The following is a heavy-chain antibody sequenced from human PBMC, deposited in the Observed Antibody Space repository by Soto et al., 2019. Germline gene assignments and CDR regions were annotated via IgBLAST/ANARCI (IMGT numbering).Heavy chain of an antibody. Sequence: GESLKISCKGSGYSFAGYWITWVRQKPGKGLEWMGRIDPSDSQTYYSPSFRGHVTISVTKSITTVFLQWSSLRASDAAMYYCARQIYDSDTGPNFQYYFDSWGQGTPVTVSS. V-gene: IGHV5-10-1*01. CDR2: IDPSDSQT. CDR3: ARQIYDSDTGPNFQYYFDS. J-gene: IGHJ4*02. CDR1: GYSFAGYW. D-gene: IGHD3-22*01.